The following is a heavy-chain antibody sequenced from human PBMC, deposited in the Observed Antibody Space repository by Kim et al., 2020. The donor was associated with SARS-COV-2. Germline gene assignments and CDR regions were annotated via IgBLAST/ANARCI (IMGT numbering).Heavy chain of an antibody. CDR2: INHSGST. D-gene: IGHD6-19*01. CDR3: ARVSGYSSGWYSGWFDP. J-gene: IGHJ5*02. V-gene: IGHV4-34*01. CDR1: GGSFSGYY. Sequence: SETLSLTCAVYGGSFSGYYWSWIRQPPGKGLEWIGEINHSGSTNYNPSLKSRVTISVDTSKNQFSLKLSSVTAADTAVYYCARVSGYSSGWYSGWFDPWGQGTLVTVSS.